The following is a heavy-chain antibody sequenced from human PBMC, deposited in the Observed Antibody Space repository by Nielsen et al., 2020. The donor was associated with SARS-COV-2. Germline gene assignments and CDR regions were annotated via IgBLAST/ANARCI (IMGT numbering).Heavy chain of an antibody. CDR3: ARMFSSGYRAEYFQH. V-gene: IGHV1-69*13. CDR2: IIPIFGTA. CDR1: GYTFTSYG. D-gene: IGHD3-22*01. Sequence: SVKVFCKASGYTFTSYGISWVRQAPGQGLEWMGGIIPIFGTANYAQKFQGRVTITADESTSTAYMELSSLRSEDTAVYYCARMFSSGYRAEYFQHWGQGTLVTVSS. J-gene: IGHJ1*01.